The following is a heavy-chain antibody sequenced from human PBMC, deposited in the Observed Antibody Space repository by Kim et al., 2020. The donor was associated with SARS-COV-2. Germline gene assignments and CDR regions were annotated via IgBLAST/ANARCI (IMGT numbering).Heavy chain of an antibody. J-gene: IGHJ4*02. Sequence: GGSLRLSCAASGFTFGDYAMHWVRQAPGKGLEWVSGISWNSGSIGYADSVKGRFTISRDNAKNSLYLQMNSLRAEDTALYYCAKVVGRAITTGSDYWGQGTLVTVSS. CDR2: ISWNSGSI. D-gene: IGHD3-22*01. V-gene: IGHV3-9*01. CDR1: GFTFGDYA. CDR3: AKVVGRAITTGSDY.